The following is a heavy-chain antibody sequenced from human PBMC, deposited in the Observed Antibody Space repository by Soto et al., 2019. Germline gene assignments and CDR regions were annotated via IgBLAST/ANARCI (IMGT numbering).Heavy chain of an antibody. J-gene: IGHJ6*02. D-gene: IGHD2-2*01. CDR3: ARRGGYCSSTSCYYYYYGMDV. CDR1: GSTFTSYD. Sequence: ASVKVSCTASGSTFTSYDINWVRQATGQGLEWMGWMNPNSGNTGYAQKFQGRVTMTRNTSISTAYMELSSLRSEDTAVYYCARRGGYCSSTSCYYYYYGMDVWGQGTTVTV. V-gene: IGHV1-8*01. CDR2: MNPNSGNT.